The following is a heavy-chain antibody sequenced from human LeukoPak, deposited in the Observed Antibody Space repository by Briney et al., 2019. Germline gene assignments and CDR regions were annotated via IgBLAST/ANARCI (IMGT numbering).Heavy chain of an antibody. CDR3: ARGPGRRRDGYNLGY. V-gene: IGHV1-8*02. CDR2: MNPNSGNT. J-gene: IGHJ4*02. D-gene: IGHD5-24*01. Sequence: GASVKVSCKASGYTFTGYYMHWVRQAPGQGLEWMGWMNPNSGNTGYAQKFQGRVTMTRNTSISTAYMELSSLRSEDTAVYYCARGPGRRRDGYNLGYWGQGTLVTVSS. CDR1: GYTFTGYY.